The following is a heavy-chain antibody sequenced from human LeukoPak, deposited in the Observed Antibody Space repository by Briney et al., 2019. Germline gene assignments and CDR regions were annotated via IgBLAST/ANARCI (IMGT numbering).Heavy chain of an antibody. V-gene: IGHV1-8*01. Sequence: ASVKVSCKASGYTFTSYDINWVRQATGQGLEWMGWMNPNSGNTGYAQKFQGRATMTRNTSISTAYMELSSLRSEDTAVYYCARPYCSSTSCLDFDPWGQGTLVTVSS. CDR3: ARPYCSSTSCLDFDP. D-gene: IGHD2-2*01. J-gene: IGHJ5*02. CDR2: MNPNSGNT. CDR1: GYTFTSYD.